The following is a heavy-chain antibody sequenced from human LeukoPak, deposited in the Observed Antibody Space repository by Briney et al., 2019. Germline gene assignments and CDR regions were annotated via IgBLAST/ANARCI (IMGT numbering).Heavy chain of an antibody. V-gene: IGHV4-39*07. CDR1: GGSISSSSYY. CDR2: IYTSGST. J-gene: IGHJ5*02. CDR3: AREPGYCSSTSCYAARWFDP. D-gene: IGHD2-2*03. Sequence: SETLSLTCTVSGGSISSSSYYWGWIRQPPGKGLEWIGRIYTSGSTNYNPSLKSRVTISVDTSKNQFSLKLSSVTAADTAVYYCAREPGYCSSTSCYAARWFDPWGQGTLVTVSS.